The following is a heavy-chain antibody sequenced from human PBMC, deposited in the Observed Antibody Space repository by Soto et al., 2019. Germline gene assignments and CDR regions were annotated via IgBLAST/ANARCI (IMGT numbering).Heavy chain of an antibody. CDR1: GFTVSTNY. CDR3: ARGEPHHYFDY. Sequence: LXLSCAASGFTVSTNYMNWVRQAPGKGLEWVSVIYSGGSTYYADSVKGRFTISRDNSKNTRFLQMNSLRVEDTAVYYCARGEPHHYFDYWGQGTLVTVSS. J-gene: IGHJ4*02. D-gene: IGHD3-16*01. V-gene: IGHV3-66*01. CDR2: IYSGGST.